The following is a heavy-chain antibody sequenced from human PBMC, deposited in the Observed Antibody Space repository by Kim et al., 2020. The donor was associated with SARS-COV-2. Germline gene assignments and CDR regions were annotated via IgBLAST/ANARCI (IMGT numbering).Heavy chain of an antibody. V-gene: IGHV1-46*01. CDR1: GYTFTSYY. J-gene: IGHJ4*02. D-gene: IGHD3-10*01. CDR3: ARSLGTMVRGVIHPDY. Sequence: ASVKASRKASGYTFTSYYMHWVRQAPGQGLEWMGIINPSGGSTSYAQKFQGRVTMTRDTSTSTVYMELSSLRSEDTAVYYCARSLGTMVRGVIHPDYWGQGTLVTVSS. CDR2: INPSGGST.